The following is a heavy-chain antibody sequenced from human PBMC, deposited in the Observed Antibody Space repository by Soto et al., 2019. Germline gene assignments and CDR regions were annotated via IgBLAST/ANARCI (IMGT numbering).Heavy chain of an antibody. CDR3: ASRYCSGGSCYPWDY. D-gene: IGHD2-15*01. CDR1: GGSISSGGYS. Sequence: QLQLQESGSGLVKPSQTLSLTCAVSGGSISSGGYSWSWIRQPPGKGLEWIGYIYHSGSTYYNPSLKSRVTISVDRSKNQFSRKLSSVTAADTAVYYCASRYCSGGSCYPWDYWGQGTLVTVSS. J-gene: IGHJ4*02. CDR2: IYHSGST. V-gene: IGHV4-30-2*01.